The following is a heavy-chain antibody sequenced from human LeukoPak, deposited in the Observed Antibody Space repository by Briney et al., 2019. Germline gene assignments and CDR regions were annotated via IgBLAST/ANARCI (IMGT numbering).Heavy chain of an antibody. CDR2: ISGSGGST. V-gene: IGHV3-23*01. CDR3: AKEGYRYGYAIDY. Sequence: PGGSLRLSCAASGFTVSSNYMSWVRQAPGKGLEWVSAISGSGGSTYYADSVKGRFTISRDNSKNTLYLQMNSLRAEDTAVYYCAKEGYRYGYAIDYWGQGTLVTVSS. J-gene: IGHJ4*02. CDR1: GFTVSSNY. D-gene: IGHD5-18*01.